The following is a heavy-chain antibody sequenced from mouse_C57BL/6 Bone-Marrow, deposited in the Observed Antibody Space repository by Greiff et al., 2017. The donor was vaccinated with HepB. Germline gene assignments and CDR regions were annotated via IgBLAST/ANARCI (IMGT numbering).Heavy chain of an antibody. CDR1: GYTFTSYG. J-gene: IGHJ3*01. CDR3: ASLYYGYATGFAY. CDR2: IYPRSGNT. Sequence: QVTLKESGAELARPGASVKLSCKASGYTFTSYGISWVKQSTGQGLEWIGEIYPRSGNTYYNEKFKGKATLTADKSSSTAYMELRSLTSEDSAVYFCASLYYGYATGFAYWGQGTLVTVSA. V-gene: IGHV1-81*01. D-gene: IGHD2-2*01.